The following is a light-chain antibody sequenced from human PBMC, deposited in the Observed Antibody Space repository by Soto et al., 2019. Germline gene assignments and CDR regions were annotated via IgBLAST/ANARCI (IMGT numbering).Light chain of an antibody. Sequence: DIQLTQSPSFLSAYVGARVTVTCNFSKSSSSWSAGYQQKPGKAPKHLIFDASSLESGNPSRFSGRRSGTQFTLTINGLQPDDFATYYCQQYDNYKPLTFGGGTKVDI. V-gene: IGKV1-5*01. CDR2: DAS. CDR3: QQYDNYKPLT. CDR1: KSSSSW. J-gene: IGKJ4*01.